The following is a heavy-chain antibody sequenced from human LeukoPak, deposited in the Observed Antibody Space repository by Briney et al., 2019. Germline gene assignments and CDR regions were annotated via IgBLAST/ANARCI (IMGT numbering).Heavy chain of an antibody. Sequence: PGGSLRLSCAASGFTFSSYSMNWVRQAPGKGLEWVSSISSSSSYIYYADSVKGRFTISRDNAKNSLYLQMNSLRAEDTAVYYCARSRGYSGYDPLWELRKLHGPDPVDYWGQGTLVTVSS. D-gene: IGHD5-12*01. J-gene: IGHJ4*02. CDR3: ARSRGYSGYDPLWELRKLHGPDPVDY. V-gene: IGHV3-21*01. CDR2: ISSSSSYI. CDR1: GFTFSSYS.